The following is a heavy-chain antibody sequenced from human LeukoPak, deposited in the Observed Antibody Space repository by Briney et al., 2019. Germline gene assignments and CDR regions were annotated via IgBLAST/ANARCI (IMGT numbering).Heavy chain of an antibody. V-gene: IGHV3-23*01. CDR3: AMNAGQWLVPYDY. Sequence: GGSLRLSSAASGFTFSSHAMSWVRQTPGKGLEWASAITASGSSTYYADSVKGRFTISRDDSKNTLYLQMNDLRAEDTAVYYCAMNAGQWLVPYDYWGQGTLVTVSS. D-gene: IGHD6-19*01. CDR1: GFTFSSHA. CDR2: ITASGSST. J-gene: IGHJ4*02.